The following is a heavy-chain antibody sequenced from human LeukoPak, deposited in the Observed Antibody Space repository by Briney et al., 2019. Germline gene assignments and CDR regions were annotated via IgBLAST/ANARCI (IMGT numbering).Heavy chain of an antibody. V-gene: IGHV1-46*01. D-gene: IGHD6-13*01. Sequence: ASVKVSCKASGYTFTSYYMHWVRQAPGQGLEWMGIINPSGGSTSYAQKFQGRVTLTRDMSTSTVYMELSSLRSEDTAVYYCARDMHSSWLFDYGGKGTLVSVSS. CDR3: ARDMHSSWLFDY. CDR2: INPSGGST. J-gene: IGHJ4*02. CDR1: GYTFTSYY.